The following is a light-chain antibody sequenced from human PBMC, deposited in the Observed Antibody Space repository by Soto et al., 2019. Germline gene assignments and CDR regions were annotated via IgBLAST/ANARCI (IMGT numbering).Light chain of an antibody. J-gene: IGLJ1*01. CDR3: CSYADRHTFYV. CDR1: SSDVGGYNY. CDR2: DVS. V-gene: IGLV2-11*01. Sequence: QSVLTQPRSVSGSPGQSVTISCTGTSSDVGGYNYVSWYQQHPGKAPKLMIYDVSKRPSGVPDRFSGSKSGNTASLTISGLQAEDEADYYCCSYADRHTFYVFRTSTIVTVL.